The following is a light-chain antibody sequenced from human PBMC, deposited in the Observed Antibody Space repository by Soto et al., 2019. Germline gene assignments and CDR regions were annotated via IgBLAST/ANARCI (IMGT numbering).Light chain of an antibody. CDR1: QSVSSNY. CDR2: GAS. J-gene: IGKJ1*01. CDR3: QQYGSSGRT. V-gene: IGKV3-20*01. Sequence: EIVLTQSPGTLSLSPGERPTLPCRTSQSVSSNYLAWYQQKPGQAPRLLIYGASSRATGIPDRFSGSGSGTDFTLTISRLEPEDFAVYYCQQYGSSGRTFGQGTKVDI.